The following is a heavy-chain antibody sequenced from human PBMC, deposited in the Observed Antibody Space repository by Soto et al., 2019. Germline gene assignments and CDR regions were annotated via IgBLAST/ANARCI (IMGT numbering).Heavy chain of an antibody. CDR3: ARDQLRFWDYYFED. V-gene: IGHV1-18*01. J-gene: IGHJ4*02. CDR2: ISPNNGHT. D-gene: IGHD3-3*01. CDR1: GYTFINYG. Sequence: ASVKVSCKASGYTFINYGSSWVRQAPGQGLEWLGWISPNNGHTKYALKFQDRITMTTYTPTTTAYLELSSLRSDDTAVYVCARDQLRFWDYYFEDGGQGALVTVSS.